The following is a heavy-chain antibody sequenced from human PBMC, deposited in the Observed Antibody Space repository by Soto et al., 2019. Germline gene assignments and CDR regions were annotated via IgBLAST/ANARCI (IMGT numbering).Heavy chain of an antibody. J-gene: IGHJ5*02. D-gene: IGHD3-3*01. V-gene: IGHV1-18*04. CDR3: ARDPERLEDVWGGHEPRGGWFDL. CDR1: GYTFIHYS. Sequence: QVQLVQSGPDVRKPGASVKVSCTASGYTFIHYSISWVRQAPGQRLEWMGWISPYNDKTKIEDKFQGRVAMTTDRSKSTAYLEVRGLRPDDSAVYYCARDPERLEDVWGGHEPRGGWFDLWGQGTLVIGSS. CDR2: ISPYNDKT.